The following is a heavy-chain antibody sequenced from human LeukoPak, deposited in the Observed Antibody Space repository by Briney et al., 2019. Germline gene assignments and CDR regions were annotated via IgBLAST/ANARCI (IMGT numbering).Heavy chain of an antibody. CDR3: ARGDIDH. Sequence: ASVKASCKASGYTLSSSYMHWVRQAPGQGLEWMGVVNPSDNSRTYAQKFQGRVTMTRDRSTSTDYMELSSLRSDDTAVYYCARGDIDHWGQGTLVTVSS. J-gene: IGHJ4*02. CDR1: GYTLSSSY. V-gene: IGHV1-46*01. CDR2: VNPSDNSR.